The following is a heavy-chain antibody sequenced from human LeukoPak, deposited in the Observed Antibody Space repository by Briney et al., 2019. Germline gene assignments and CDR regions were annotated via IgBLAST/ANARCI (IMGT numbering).Heavy chain of an antibody. Sequence: ASVKVSCKASGYTITSYAIHWVRQAPGQRLEWMGWINGDNGNTKYSQKFQGRVTITGDASASTAYMELSSLRSEDTAVYYCVVVPAEGPYYFDYWGQGTLVTVSS. CDR3: VVVPAEGPYYFDY. CDR2: INGDNGNT. D-gene: IGHD2-2*01. CDR1: GYTITSYA. J-gene: IGHJ4*02. V-gene: IGHV1-3*01.